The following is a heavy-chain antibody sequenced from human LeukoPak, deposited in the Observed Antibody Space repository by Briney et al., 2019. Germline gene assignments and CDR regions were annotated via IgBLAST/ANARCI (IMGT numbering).Heavy chain of an antibody. D-gene: IGHD6-19*01. Sequence: SETLSLTCAVYGGSFSGYYWTWIRQPPGKGLEWIGEINHSGSTNYNPSLKSRVTISVDTSKNQFSLKLSSVTAADTAVYYWARGKGSGWTFDYWGQGTLVTVSS. V-gene: IGHV4-34*01. J-gene: IGHJ4*02. CDR2: INHSGST. CDR3: ARGKGSGWTFDY. CDR1: GGSFSGYY.